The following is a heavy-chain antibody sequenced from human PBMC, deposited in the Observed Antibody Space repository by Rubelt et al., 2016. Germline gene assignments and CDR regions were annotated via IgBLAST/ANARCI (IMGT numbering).Heavy chain of an antibody. V-gene: IGHV4-59*01. CDR2: IYSSGST. CDR3: ARDRTPSGYDSGVDV. J-gene: IGHJ6*02. D-gene: IGHD5-12*01. Sequence: GLEWIGYIYSSGSTNYNASLKSRVTISIDRSKNQFSLNLRSVTAADTAVYYCARDRTPSGYDSGVDVWGQGTTVTVSS.